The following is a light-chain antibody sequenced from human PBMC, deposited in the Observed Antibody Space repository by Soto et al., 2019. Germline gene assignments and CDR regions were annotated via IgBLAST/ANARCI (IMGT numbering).Light chain of an antibody. CDR1: SSDVGGYNY. CDR2: EVS. CDR3: QSYDSSLSGLYV. J-gene: IGLJ1*01. Sequence: QSALTQPASVSGSPGQSITISCTGTSSDVGGYNYVSWYQQHPGKAPKLMIYEVSNRPSGVPDRFSGSKSGTSASLAITGLQAEDEADYYCQSYDSSLSGLYVFGTGTKVTVL. V-gene: IGLV2-14*01.